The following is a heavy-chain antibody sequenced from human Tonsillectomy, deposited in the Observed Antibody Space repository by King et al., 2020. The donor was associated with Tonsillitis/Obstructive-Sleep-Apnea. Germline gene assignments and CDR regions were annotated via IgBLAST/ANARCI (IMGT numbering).Heavy chain of an antibody. V-gene: IGHV4-39*01. Sequence: QLQESGPGLVKPSETLSLTCTVSGGSISSSFYYWDWIRQPPGKGLEWIGSFYYSGSTYYNPSLKSRVTIFVDTSKSQFSLKLSSVTAADTAVYYCARRTGGSGNWFDPWGQGSLVTVSS. CDR2: FYYSGST. J-gene: IGHJ5*02. CDR3: ARRTGGSGNWFDP. CDR1: GGSISSSFYY. D-gene: IGHD3-10*01.